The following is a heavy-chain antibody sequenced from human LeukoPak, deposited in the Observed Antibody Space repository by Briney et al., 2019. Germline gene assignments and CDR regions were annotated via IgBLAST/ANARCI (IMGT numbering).Heavy chain of an antibody. D-gene: IGHD3-10*01. CDR1: GFTFSDHY. J-gene: IGHJ4*02. V-gene: IGHV3-72*01. CDR3: GRVRGEEN. Sequence: GGSLRLSCATSGFTFSDHYMDWVRQAPGKGLEWVGRIRNKANSYTTDYAASVKGRFTIPRDDSMNSLYLQMNSLKTEDTAVYYCGRVRGEENWGQGTLVTVSS. CDR2: IRNKANSYTT.